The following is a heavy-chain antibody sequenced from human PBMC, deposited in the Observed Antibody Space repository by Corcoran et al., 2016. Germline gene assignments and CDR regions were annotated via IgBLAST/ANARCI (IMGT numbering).Heavy chain of an antibody. CDR3: ARGGIVVVPAAILGGDTAMVTYFDY. V-gene: IGHV1-69*01. Sequence: QVQLVQSGAEVKKPGSSVKVSCKASGGTFSSYAISWVRQAPGQGLEWMGGIIPIFGTANYAQKFQGRVTITADESTSPAYMELSSLRSEDTAVYYCARGGIVVVPAAILGGDTAMVTYFDYWGQGTLVTVSS. CDR1: GGTFSSYA. D-gene: IGHD2-2*02. CDR2: IIPIFGTA. J-gene: IGHJ4*02.